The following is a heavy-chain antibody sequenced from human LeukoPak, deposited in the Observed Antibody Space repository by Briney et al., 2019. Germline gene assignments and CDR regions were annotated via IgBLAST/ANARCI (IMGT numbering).Heavy chain of an antibody. CDR2: ISYDGSNK. V-gene: IGHV3-30*03. D-gene: IGHD2-15*01. J-gene: IGHJ5*02. CDR3: ARVGGYCSGGSCYHNWFDP. Sequence: GGSLRLSCAASGFTFSSYGMHWVRQAPGKGLEWVAVISYDGSNKYYADSVKGRFTISRDNSKNTLYLQMNSLRAEDTAVYYCARVGGYCSGGSCYHNWFDPWGQGTLVTVSS. CDR1: GFTFSSYG.